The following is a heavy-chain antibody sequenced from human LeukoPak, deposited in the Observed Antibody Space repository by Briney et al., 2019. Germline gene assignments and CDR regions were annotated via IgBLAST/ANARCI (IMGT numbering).Heavy chain of an antibody. CDR1: GFTFSSYG. V-gene: IGHV3-33*01. J-gene: IGHJ4*02. Sequence: GGSLRLSCAASGFTFSSYGIHWVRQAPGKGLEWVAVIWYDGTNKFYADSEKGRFTISRDNSKNTLNLQMNSLRAEDTAVYYCAREANRVPGTMYFDYWGQGTLVTVSS. D-gene: IGHD2-2*01. CDR3: AREANRVPGTMYFDY. CDR2: IWYDGTNK.